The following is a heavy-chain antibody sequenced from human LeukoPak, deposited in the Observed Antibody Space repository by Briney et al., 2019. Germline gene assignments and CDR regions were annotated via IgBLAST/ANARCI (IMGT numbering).Heavy chain of an antibody. CDR3: ARDLHPGLDYYDSSGYGGDY. J-gene: IGHJ4*02. CDR1: GYTFTSYY. Sequence: ASVKVSCKASGYTFTSYYMHWVRQAPGQGLEWMGIINPSGGSTSYAQKFQGRVTMTTDTSTSTAYMELRSLRSDDTAVYFCARDLHPGLDYYDSSGYGGDYWGQGTLVTVSS. D-gene: IGHD3-22*01. V-gene: IGHV1-46*01. CDR2: INPSGGST.